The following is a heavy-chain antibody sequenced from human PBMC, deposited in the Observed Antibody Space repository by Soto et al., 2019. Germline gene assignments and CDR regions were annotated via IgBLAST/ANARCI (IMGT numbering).Heavy chain of an antibody. D-gene: IGHD1-7*01. CDR3: ARDSTVATHAFDI. Sequence: GASVEVSCTASGGTLSSYASTWVRQAPGQGLEWMGGIIPIFGTANYAQKFQGRVTITADESTSTAYMELSSLRSEDTAVFYCARDSTVATHAFDIWGQGTMVTVSS. CDR1: GGTLSSYA. CDR2: IIPIFGTA. J-gene: IGHJ3*02. V-gene: IGHV1-69*13.